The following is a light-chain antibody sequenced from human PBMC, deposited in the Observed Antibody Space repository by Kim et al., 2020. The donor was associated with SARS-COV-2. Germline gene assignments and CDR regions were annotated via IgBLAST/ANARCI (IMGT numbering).Light chain of an antibody. J-gene: IGLJ2*01. CDR2: QDS. V-gene: IGLV3-1*01. CDR1: KLGDKY. CDR3: RAWDRTTVG. Sequence: SVSPGQTASITCVGDKLGDKYACWYQHKPGQSPVLVIYQDSERPAAIPERFSGSNSGKTATLTISGSQAMDEADNYSRAWDRTTVGFGRGTQLTV.